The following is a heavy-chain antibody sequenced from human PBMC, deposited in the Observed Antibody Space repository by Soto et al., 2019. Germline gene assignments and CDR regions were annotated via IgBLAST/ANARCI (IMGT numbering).Heavy chain of an antibody. D-gene: IGHD3-10*01. CDR2: IYYNGRA. V-gene: IGHV4-31*11. CDR3: ARRGAGSGSFDY. Sequence: QVQLQESGPGLVKPSQTLSLTCAVSGASISSGDYYWSWIRQHPGKGLAWIGYIYYNGRAYYNPSLKSRVTMSSDTSKNQFSLKLSSVTAADTAVYYCARRGAGSGSFDYWGQGALVTVSS. J-gene: IGHJ4*02. CDR1: GASISSGDYY.